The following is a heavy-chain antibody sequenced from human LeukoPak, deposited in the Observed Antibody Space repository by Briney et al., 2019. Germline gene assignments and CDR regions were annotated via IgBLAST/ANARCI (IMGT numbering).Heavy chain of an antibody. D-gene: IGHD4/OR15-4a*01. J-gene: IGHJ6*03. Sequence: PGGSLRLSCAASGFTFSSYGMHWVRQAPGKGLEWVAFIRYDGSNKYYADSVKGRFTISRDNSKNTLYLQMNSLRAEDTAVYYCAKDNVVDYSTNFIGAPPRDYMDVWGKGTTVTVSS. V-gene: IGHV3-30*02. CDR2: IRYDGSNK. CDR1: GFTFSSYG. CDR3: AKDNVVDYSTNFIGAPPRDYMDV.